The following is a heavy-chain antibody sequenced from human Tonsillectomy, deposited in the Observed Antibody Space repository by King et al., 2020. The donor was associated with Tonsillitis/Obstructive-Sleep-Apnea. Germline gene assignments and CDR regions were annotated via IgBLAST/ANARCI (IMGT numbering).Heavy chain of an antibody. J-gene: IGHJ3*02. CDR1: GFTFDDYA. V-gene: IGHV3-9*01. Sequence: VQLVESGGGLVQPGRSLRLSCAASGFTFDDYAMYWVRQAPGKGLEWVSGISWNSGTIRYADSVKGRFTISRDNAKNSLYLQMNSLRTEDTALYHCAKDLIIAESCTPGDAFDIWGLGTMVTVSS. CDR3: AKDLIIAESCTPGDAFDI. CDR2: ISWNSGTI. D-gene: IGHD6-13*01.